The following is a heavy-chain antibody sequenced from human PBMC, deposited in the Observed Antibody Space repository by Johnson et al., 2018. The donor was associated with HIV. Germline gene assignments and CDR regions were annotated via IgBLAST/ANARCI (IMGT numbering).Heavy chain of an antibody. V-gene: IGHV3-7*01. CDR2: IKQDGSEK. J-gene: IGHJ3*02. Sequence: VQLVESGGGVVRPGGSLRLSCAASGFTFDDYGMSWVRQAPGKGLEWVANIKQDGSEKYYVDSVKGRFTISRDNAKNSLYLQMNSLRAEDTDVYYCARELISSGWMSEDAFDIWGQGTMVTVSS. CDR3: ARELISSGWMSEDAFDI. CDR1: GFTFDDYG. D-gene: IGHD6-19*01.